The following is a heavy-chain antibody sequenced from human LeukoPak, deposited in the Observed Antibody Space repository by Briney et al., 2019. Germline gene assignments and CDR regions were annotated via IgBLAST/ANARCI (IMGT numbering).Heavy chain of an antibody. V-gene: IGHV4-39*02. CDR2: IYYSGST. CDR1: GRSISSSSYY. Sequence: SETLSLTCTVSGRSISSSSYYWGWIRQPPGKGLEWIGSIYYSGSTYYNPSLKSRVTISVDTSKHQFSLKLSSVTAADTAVYFCARDYDILTGPTVNWFDPWGQGTLVTVSS. D-gene: IGHD3-9*01. CDR3: ARDYDILTGPTVNWFDP. J-gene: IGHJ5*02.